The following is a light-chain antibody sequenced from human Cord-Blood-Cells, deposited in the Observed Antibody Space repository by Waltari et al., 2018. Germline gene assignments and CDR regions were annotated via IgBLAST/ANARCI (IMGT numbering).Light chain of an antibody. V-gene: IGLV3-1*01. CDR2: QDS. Sequence: SYELTQPPSVSVSPGQTASITCSGDKWGDKYACWYQQKPGQSPVLVIYQDSKRPSGIPWRFSGSNSGNTATLTISGTQAMDEADYYCQAWDSSTVVFGGGTKLTVL. J-gene: IGLJ2*01. CDR1: KWGDKY. CDR3: QAWDSSTVV.